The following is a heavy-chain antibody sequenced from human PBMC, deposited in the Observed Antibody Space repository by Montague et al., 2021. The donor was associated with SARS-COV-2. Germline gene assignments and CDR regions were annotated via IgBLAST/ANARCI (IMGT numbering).Heavy chain of an antibody. CDR3: AGNKYFYDSRGYQNIDY. Sequence: SLRLSCAASGFTFSSFAMTWVRQAPGKGLEWVSIIYTGGSRTHHADSVKGRFIISRDDSKNTLYLQMNGLRVEDTAIYYCAGNKYFYDSRGYQNIDYWGQGILVAVSS. CDR1: GFTFSSFA. V-gene: IGHV3-23*03. D-gene: IGHD3-22*01. CDR2: IYTGGSRT. J-gene: IGHJ4*02.